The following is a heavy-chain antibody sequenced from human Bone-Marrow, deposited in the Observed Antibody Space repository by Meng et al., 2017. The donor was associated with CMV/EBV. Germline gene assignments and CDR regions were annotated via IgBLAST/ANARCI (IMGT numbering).Heavy chain of an antibody. CDR2: ISWNSGSI. CDR1: GFTFDDYA. CDR3: AKDIGRATVTLHYYYYGMDV. D-gene: IGHD4-11*01. Sequence: SLKISCAASGFTFDDYAMHWVRQAPGKGLEWVSGISWNSGSIGYADSVKGRFTISRDNAKNSLYLQMNSLRAEDTALYYCAKDIGRATVTLHYYYYGMDVRGQGTTVTVSS. V-gene: IGHV3-9*01. J-gene: IGHJ6*02.